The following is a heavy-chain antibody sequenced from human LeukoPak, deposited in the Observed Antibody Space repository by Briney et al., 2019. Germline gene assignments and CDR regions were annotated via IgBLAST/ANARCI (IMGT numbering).Heavy chain of an antibody. V-gene: IGHV3-7*01. CDR2: IKQDGSEK. CDR1: GFTFSSYA. D-gene: IGHD6-13*01. CDR3: ARERRSSWYDY. Sequence: GGSLRLSCAASGFTFSSYAMNWVRQAPGKGLEWVANIKQDGSEKYYVDSVKGRFTISRDNAKNSLYLQMNSLRAEDTAVYYCARERRSSWYDYWGQGTLVTVSS. J-gene: IGHJ4*02.